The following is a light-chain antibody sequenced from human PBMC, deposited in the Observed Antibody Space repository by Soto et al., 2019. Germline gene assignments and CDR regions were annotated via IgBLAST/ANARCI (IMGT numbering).Light chain of an antibody. J-gene: IGKJ1*01. CDR3: QQYNNWPKT. Sequence: EIVMMPSPAIPSVSPGERATLSCRASQSVSSNLAWYQQKPGQAPRLLIYGASTRATGIPARFSGSGSGTEFTLTISSLQSEDFAVYYCQQYNNWPKTFGQGTKVDIK. CDR2: GAS. CDR1: QSVSSN. V-gene: IGKV3-15*01.